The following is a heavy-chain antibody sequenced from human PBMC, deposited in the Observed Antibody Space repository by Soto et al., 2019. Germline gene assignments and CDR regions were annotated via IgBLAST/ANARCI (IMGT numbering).Heavy chain of an antibody. Sequence: SVKVSCKAHGGTLSSYAISWVRQAPGQGLEWMGGIIPIFGTANYAQKFQGRVTITADESTSTAYMELSSLRSEDTAVYYCARAGSVVRGKAAYSFDYWGQGTLVTVSS. CDR2: IIPIFGTA. CDR3: ARAGSVVRGKAAYSFDY. V-gene: IGHV1-69*13. D-gene: IGHD3-10*01. CDR1: GGTLSSYA. J-gene: IGHJ4*02.